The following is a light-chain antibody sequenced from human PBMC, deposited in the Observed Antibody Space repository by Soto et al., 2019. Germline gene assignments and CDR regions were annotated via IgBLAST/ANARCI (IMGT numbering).Light chain of an antibody. CDR1: QSVSSY. V-gene: IGKV3-11*01. CDR3: QQRANWPYT. Sequence: EIVLTQSQATLSLSPGERATLSCRASQSVSSYLAWYQQKPGQAPRLLIYDASNRATGIPARFSGSGSGTDFTLTISSLEPEDSAVYYCQQRANWPYTFGQGTKLEIK. CDR2: DAS. J-gene: IGKJ2*01.